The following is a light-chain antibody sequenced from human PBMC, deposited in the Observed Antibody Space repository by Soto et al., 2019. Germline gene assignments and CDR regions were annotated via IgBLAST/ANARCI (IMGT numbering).Light chain of an antibody. V-gene: IGKV3-15*01. CDR3: QQYNNWPRT. CDR1: QSVSNN. J-gene: IGKJ5*01. Sequence: EIVLTQSPGTLSLSPGERATLSCRASQSVSNNYLAWYQQKPGQAPRLLIYGASTRATGIPARFSGSESGTEFTLTISSLQSEDFAVYYCQQYNNWPRTFGQGTRLEIK. CDR2: GAS.